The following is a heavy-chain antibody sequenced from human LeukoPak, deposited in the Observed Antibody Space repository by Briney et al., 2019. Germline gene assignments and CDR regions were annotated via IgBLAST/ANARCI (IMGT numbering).Heavy chain of an antibody. CDR1: GYTFTGYY. CDR2: INPNSGGT. V-gene: IGHV1-2*02. CDR3: ARHLHYYDSSGYPDW. D-gene: IGHD3-22*01. J-gene: IGHJ4*02. Sequence: GASVKVSCKASGYTFTGYYMHWVRQAPGQGLVWMGWINPNSGGTNYAQKFQGRVTMTRDTSISTAYMELSRLRSDDTAVYYCARHLHYYDSSGYPDWWGQGTLVTVSS.